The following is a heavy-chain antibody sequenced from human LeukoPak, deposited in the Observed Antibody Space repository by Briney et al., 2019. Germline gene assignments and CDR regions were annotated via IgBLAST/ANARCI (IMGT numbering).Heavy chain of an antibody. J-gene: IGHJ4*02. CDR2: IKQDGSEK. CDR1: GFTFSSYW. CDR3: AKFTDIAAAPGNY. D-gene: IGHD6-13*01. Sequence: PGGSLRLSCAASGFTFSSYWMSWVRQAPGKGLEWVANIKQDGSEKYYVDSVKGRFTISRDNAKNSLYLQMNSLRAEDTAVYYCAKFTDIAAAPGNYWGQGTLVTVSS. V-gene: IGHV3-7*03.